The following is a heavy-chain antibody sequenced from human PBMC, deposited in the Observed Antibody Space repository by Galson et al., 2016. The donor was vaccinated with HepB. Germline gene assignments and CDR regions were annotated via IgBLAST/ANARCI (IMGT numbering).Heavy chain of an antibody. J-gene: IGHJ4*02. CDR1: GFTFSSYS. D-gene: IGHD1-26*01. V-gene: IGHV3-21*01. CDR3: AKNSLRERGQFDS. CDR2: ISNDNNYI. Sequence: SLRLSCAASGFTFSSYSMNWVRQAPGKGLELVSYISNDNNYIHYADSVEGRFTISRDDAKKSLHLQMNSLRVEDTAVYYCAKNSLRERGQFDSWGQGTLVTVSS.